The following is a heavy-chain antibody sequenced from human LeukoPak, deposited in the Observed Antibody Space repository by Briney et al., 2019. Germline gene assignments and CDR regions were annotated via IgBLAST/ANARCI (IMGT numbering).Heavy chain of an antibody. Sequence: SGGSLRLSCAASGFTFSSYGMHWVRQAPGKGLVWVAFIRYDGSNLYYADSVKGRFTISRDTSKNTLYLHMNSLRVEDTAVYYCAKDRGMTTVNAYYFDYWGQGTLVTVSS. CDR1: GFTFSSYG. J-gene: IGHJ4*02. CDR3: AKDRGMTTVNAYYFDY. CDR2: IRYDGSNL. D-gene: IGHD4-17*01. V-gene: IGHV3-30*02.